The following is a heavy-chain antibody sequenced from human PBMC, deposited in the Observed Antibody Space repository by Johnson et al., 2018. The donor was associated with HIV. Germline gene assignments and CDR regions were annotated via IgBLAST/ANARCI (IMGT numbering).Heavy chain of an antibody. V-gene: IGHV3-11*04. Sequence: QVQLVESGGGLVKPGGSLRLSCAASGFTFSDYYMSWIRQAPGKGLEWVSYISSSGSTIYYADFVKGRFTISRDNAKKSLYLQRNSLSAEETALYYCARAQYYFMRSRDDAFDIWGRGTMVTVSS. CDR3: ARAQYYFMRSRDDAFDI. CDR2: ISSSGSTI. J-gene: IGHJ3*02. CDR1: GFTFSDYY. D-gene: IGHD3-10*01.